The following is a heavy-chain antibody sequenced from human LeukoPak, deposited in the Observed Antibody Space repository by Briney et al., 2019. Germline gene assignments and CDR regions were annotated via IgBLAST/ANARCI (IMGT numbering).Heavy chain of an antibody. J-gene: IGHJ4*02. D-gene: IGHD4-17*01. CDR2: IYSSGTA. V-gene: IGHV4-39*02. CDR1: GDSMSGSSFT. Sequence: PSETLSLTCTVSGDSMSGSSFTWGWIRQPPGKGLEWIGYIYSSGTAYYNSSLESRVSISVDTSRSQFSLKLDSVTAADTAVYYCARDAYGDYGGGFDYWGQGTLVTVSS. CDR3: ARDAYGDYGGGFDY.